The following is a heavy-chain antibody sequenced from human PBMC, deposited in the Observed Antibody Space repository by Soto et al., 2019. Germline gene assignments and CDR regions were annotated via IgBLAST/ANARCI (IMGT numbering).Heavy chain of an antibody. J-gene: IGHJ4*02. CDR1: GFTFSSYG. V-gene: IGHV3-33*01. CDR2: IWYDGSNK. CDR3: ARPMNGIAGYFDY. D-gene: IGHD6-13*01. Sequence: QVQLVESGGGVVQPGRSLRLSCAASGFTFSSYGMHWVRQAPGKGLEWVAVIWYDGSNKYYADSVKGRFTISRDNSKNTLELQMNSLGAEDTAVYYGARPMNGIAGYFDYGGQGTLVTVSS.